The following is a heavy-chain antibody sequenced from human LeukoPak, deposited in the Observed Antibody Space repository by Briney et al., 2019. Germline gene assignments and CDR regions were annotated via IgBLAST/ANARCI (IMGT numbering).Heavy chain of an antibody. V-gene: IGHV4-59*11. CDR2: IYYSGNT. CDR3: ARDLTTVTKGFDI. CDR1: GGSISSHY. Sequence: SETLSLTCTVSGGSISSHYWTWIRQPPGKGLEWIGYIYYSGNTNYNPSLKSRVTISVDTSKNQFSLKLSPVTAADTAVYYCARDLTTVTKGFDIWGQGTMVTVSS. J-gene: IGHJ3*02. D-gene: IGHD4-17*01.